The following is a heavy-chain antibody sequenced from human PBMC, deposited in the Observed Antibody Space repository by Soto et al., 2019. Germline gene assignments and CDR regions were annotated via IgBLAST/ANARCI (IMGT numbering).Heavy chain of an antibody. D-gene: IGHD3-10*01. J-gene: IGHJ4*02. CDR2: ISAHTGNT. CDR1: GYTFTTYG. CDR3: ARDHGSGILDY. Sequence: QVQLVQSGPEVKKPGASVKVSCRASGYTFTTYGVSWVRQAPGQGLEWMGWISAHTGNTKDAQKVQGRVTMTTDTSTTTAYMEMRNLNSDDTAVYYCARDHGSGILDYWGQGALVTVSS. V-gene: IGHV1-18*01.